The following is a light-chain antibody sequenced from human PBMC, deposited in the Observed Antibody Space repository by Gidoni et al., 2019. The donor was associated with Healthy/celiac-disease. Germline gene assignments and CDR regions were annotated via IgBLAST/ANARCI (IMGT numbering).Light chain of an antibody. Sequence: DIQMTQSPSSLSASVVDRVTITCRASQRISSYLNWYQQKPGKAPKLLIYAASSLQSGVPSRFSGSGSGTDFTLTSSSLQPEDFATYYCQQSYSTLTFGGGTKVEIK. CDR3: QQSYSTLT. J-gene: IGKJ4*01. CDR2: AAS. CDR1: QRISSY. V-gene: IGKV1-39*01.